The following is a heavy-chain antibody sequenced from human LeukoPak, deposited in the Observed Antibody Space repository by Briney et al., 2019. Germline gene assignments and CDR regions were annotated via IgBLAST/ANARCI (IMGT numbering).Heavy chain of an antibody. CDR1: GFTFSSYG. CDR3: AKEGVTMIVVVFDY. V-gene: IGHV3-30*02. D-gene: IGHD3-22*01. J-gene: IGHJ4*02. CDR2: IRYDGSNK. Sequence: PGGSLRLSCAASGFTFSSYGMHWVRQAPGKGLEWVAFIRYDGSNKYYADSVKGRFTISRDNSKNTLYLQMNSLRAEDTAVYYCAKEGVTMIVVVFDYWGQGTLVTVSS.